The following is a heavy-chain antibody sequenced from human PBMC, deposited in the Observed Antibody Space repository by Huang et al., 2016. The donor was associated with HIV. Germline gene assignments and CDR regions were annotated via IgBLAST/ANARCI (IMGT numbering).Heavy chain of an antibody. CDR2: ISNSGDRT. CDR3: AKMVRGPKSMYFDF. V-gene: IGHV3-23*01. Sequence: EVQLLESGGGLVQPGGSLRLSCAASGFTFSSYTLNWFRQAPGKGLEWVSGISNSGDRTYLADFVKGRFTISRDNSKNTLYLQMSNLTSDDTAIYYCAKMVRGPKSMYFDFWGQGTLVTVSS. CDR1: GFTFSSYT. D-gene: IGHD3-10*01. J-gene: IGHJ4*02.